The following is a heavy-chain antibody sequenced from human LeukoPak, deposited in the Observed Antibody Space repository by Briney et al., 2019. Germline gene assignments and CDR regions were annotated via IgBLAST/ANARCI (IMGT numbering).Heavy chain of an antibody. CDR1: GGSISSSSYY. CDR2: IYYSGST. V-gene: IGHV4-39*01. D-gene: IGHD6-19*01. Sequence: PSETLSLTCTVSGGSISSSSYYWGWIRQPPGKGLEWIGSIYYSGSTYYNPSLKSRVTISVDTSKNQFSLKLSSVTAADTAVYYCARQVAGRGNWFDPWGQGTLVTVSS. J-gene: IGHJ5*02. CDR3: ARQVAGRGNWFDP.